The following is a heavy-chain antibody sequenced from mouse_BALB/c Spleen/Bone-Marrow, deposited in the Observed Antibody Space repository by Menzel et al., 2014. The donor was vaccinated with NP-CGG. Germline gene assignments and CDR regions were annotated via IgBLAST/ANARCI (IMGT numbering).Heavy chain of an antibody. Sequence: DVKLVESGPELVKPGASMKISCKASGFSFTGYTMNWVKQSHGKNLEWIGLINPYNGGTSYNLKFKGKATLTVDKSFSTAYMELLSLTSEDSAVYYCARADYYFDYRGQGATLTVSS. CDR3: ARADYYFDY. CDR2: INPYNGGT. J-gene: IGHJ2*01. CDR1: GFSFTGYT. V-gene: IGHV1-18*01.